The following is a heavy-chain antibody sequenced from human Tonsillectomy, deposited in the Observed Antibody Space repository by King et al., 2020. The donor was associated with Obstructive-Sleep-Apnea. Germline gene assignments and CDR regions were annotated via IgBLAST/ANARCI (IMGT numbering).Heavy chain of an antibody. CDR1: GFTFSLYW. J-gene: IGHJ4*01. V-gene: IGHV3-7*01. Sequence: VQLVESGGGLVQPGGSLRLSCAASGFTFSLYWMSWVRQAPGKGLEWVANINQDGSEKYYVDSVKGRFTISRDNAKNSLYRQMNSLRGEDTAVYFCARXLPDSXITMIIXVXXXDXWGXGTLVXVSX. CDR2: INQDGSEK. CDR3: ARXLPDSXITMIIXVXXXDX. D-gene: IGHD3-22*01.